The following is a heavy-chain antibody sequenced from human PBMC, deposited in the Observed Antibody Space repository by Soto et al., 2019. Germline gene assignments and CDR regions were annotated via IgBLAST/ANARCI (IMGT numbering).Heavy chain of an antibody. Sequence: ASVKVSCKASGYTFSSYGITWVRQAPGQGLEWMGWTSAYNGKTNDAQKLQGRVTMTTDTSTSTAYMELRSLRSDDTAVYYCARGGNNYYYYGMDVWGQGTTVTISS. V-gene: IGHV1-18*01. CDR1: GYTFSSYG. J-gene: IGHJ6*02. CDR2: TSAYNGKT. CDR3: ARGGNNYYYYGMDV.